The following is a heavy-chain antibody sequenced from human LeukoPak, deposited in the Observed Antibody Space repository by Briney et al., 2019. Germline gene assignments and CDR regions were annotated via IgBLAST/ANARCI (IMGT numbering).Heavy chain of an antibody. CDR2: IYYSGST. D-gene: IGHD3-16*01. CDR1: GGSISSSSYY. Sequence: SETLSLTCTVSGGSISSSSYYWGWIRQPPGKGLEWIGSIYYSGSTYYNPSLKSRVTISVDTSKNQFSLKLSSVTAADTAVYYCARSRGDYWGQGTLVTVSS. CDR3: ARSRGDY. V-gene: IGHV4-39*07. J-gene: IGHJ4*02.